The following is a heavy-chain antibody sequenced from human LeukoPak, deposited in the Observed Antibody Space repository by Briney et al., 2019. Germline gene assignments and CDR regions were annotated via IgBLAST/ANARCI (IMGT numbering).Heavy chain of an antibody. CDR2: IYYSGST. J-gene: IGHJ4*02. V-gene: IGHV4-31*03. D-gene: IGHD2-21*02. CDR3: ARGGDWLFDY. CDR1: GGSISSGGYC. Sequence: PSETLSLTCTVSGGSISSGGYCWSWIRQHPGKGLEWIGYIYYSGSTYYNPSLKSRVTISVDTSKNQFSLKLSSVTAADTAVYYCARGGDWLFDYWGQGILVTVSS.